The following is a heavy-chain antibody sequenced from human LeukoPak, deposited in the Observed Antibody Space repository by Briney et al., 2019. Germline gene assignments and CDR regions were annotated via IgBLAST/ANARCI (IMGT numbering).Heavy chain of an antibody. D-gene: IGHD4-11*01. CDR2: ISSSSSYI. V-gene: IGHV3-21*01. Sequence: TGGSLRLSCAASGFTFSSYSMNWVRQAPGKGLEWVSSISSSSSYIYYADSVKGRFTISRDNAKNSLYLQMNSLRAEDTAVYYCARESTTVTYYYYGMDVWGQGTTVTVSS. J-gene: IGHJ6*02. CDR1: GFTFSSYS. CDR3: ARESTTVTYYYYGMDV.